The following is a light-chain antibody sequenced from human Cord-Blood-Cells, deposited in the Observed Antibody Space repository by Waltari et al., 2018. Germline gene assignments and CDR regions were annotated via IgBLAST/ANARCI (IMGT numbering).Light chain of an antibody. J-gene: IGKJ3*01. V-gene: IGKV3-11*01. CDR1: QSVSSY. CDR3: QQRSNWPPLFT. Sequence: ELVLTQSPATLSFSPGERATLSCRASQSVSSYLAWYQQKPGQAPRLLIYDASNRATGIPARFSGSGSGTDFTLTISSLEPEDFAVYYCQQRSNWPPLFTFGPGTKVDIK. CDR2: DAS.